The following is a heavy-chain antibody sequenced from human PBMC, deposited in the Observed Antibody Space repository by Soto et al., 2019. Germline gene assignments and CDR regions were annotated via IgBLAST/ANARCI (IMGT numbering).Heavy chain of an antibody. V-gene: IGHV4-34*01. Sequence: QVQLQQWGAGLLKPSETLSLTCAVYGGSFSGYYWSWIRQPPGKGLAWIGEINHSGSTNYNPSLKSRVTISVDTSKNPFSLKLSSVTAADTAVYYCARVLPPRWEVDYWGQGTLVTVSS. CDR3: ARVLPPRWEVDY. D-gene: IGHD1-26*01. J-gene: IGHJ4*02. CDR2: INHSGST. CDR1: GGSFSGYY.